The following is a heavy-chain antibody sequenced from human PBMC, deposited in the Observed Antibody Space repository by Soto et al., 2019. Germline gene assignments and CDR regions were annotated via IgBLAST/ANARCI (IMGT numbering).Heavy chain of an antibody. CDR3: AGGVDTADFDY. J-gene: IGHJ4*02. D-gene: IGHD5-18*01. V-gene: IGHV1-8*01. CDR1: GYTFTSYD. CDR2: MNPNSGNT. Sequence: ASVKVSCKASGYTFTSYDINWVRQATGQGLEWMGWMNPNSGNTGYAQKFQGRVTMTRNTSISTASLKLSSVTAADTAVYYCAGGVDTADFDYWGQGTLVTVSS.